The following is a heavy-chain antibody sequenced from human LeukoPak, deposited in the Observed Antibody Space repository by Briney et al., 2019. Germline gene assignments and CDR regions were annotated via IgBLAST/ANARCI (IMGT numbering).Heavy chain of an antibody. V-gene: IGHV4-59*01. D-gene: IGHD2-15*01. CDR3: ARRTVAENWFDP. CDR1: GGSISSYY. Sequence: PSETLSLTCTVSGGSISSYYWSWIRQPPGKGLEWIGYIYYSGSTNYNPSLKSRVTISVDTSKNQFSLKLSSVTAADTAVYYCARRTVAENWFDPWGQGTLVTVSS. CDR2: IYYSGST. J-gene: IGHJ5*02.